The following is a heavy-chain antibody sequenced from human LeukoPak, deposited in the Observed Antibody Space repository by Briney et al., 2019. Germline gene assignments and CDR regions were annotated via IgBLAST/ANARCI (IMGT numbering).Heavy chain of an antibody. J-gene: IGHJ4*02. D-gene: IGHD6-6*01. CDR3: VAIVSARPR. Sequence: GSLRLSCAALGFTFRCNWMQWVRQAPGKGVVWVSRIDSDGSTTNLADSVKGRFTISRDNSKNTPYLQMNSLRAEDTAVYHCVAIVSARPRWGQGTLVTVSS. V-gene: IGHV3-74*01. CDR2: IDSDGSTT. CDR1: GFTFRCNW.